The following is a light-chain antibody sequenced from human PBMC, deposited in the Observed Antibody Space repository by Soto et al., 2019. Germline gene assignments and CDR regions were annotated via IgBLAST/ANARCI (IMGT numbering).Light chain of an antibody. Sequence: DIQMTQSPSSLSASVGDRVTITCQASQDISNHLNWYQQTPGKAPKLVISDATTLEAGVPSRFTGSGAGTYFTFTITSLQPEDIATHYCQQYATLPPAFGPGTKLDI. J-gene: IGKJ3*01. CDR3: QQYATLPPA. CDR1: QDISNH. V-gene: IGKV1-33*01. CDR2: DAT.